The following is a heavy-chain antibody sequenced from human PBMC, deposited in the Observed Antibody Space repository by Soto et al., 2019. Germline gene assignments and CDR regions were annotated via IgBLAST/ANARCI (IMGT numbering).Heavy chain of an antibody. V-gene: IGHV1-69*01. J-gene: IGHJ4*02. Sequence: QVQLVQSGAEVKKPGSSVKVSCKASGGTFSSYAISWVRQAPGQGLEWMGGIIPIFGTANYAQKIQGRVTITADESTSTAYMELSSLRSEDTAVYYCARAGTGYYDSSGYVGFDYWGQGTLVTVSS. CDR3: ARAGTGYYDSSGYVGFDY. CDR1: GGTFSSYA. CDR2: IIPIFGTA. D-gene: IGHD3-22*01.